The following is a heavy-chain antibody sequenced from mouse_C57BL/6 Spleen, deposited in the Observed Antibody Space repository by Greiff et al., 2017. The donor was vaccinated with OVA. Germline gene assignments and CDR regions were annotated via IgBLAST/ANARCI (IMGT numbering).Heavy chain of an antibody. Sequence: VQLQQSGAELVRPGASVKLSCTASGFNIKDDYMHWVKQRPEQGLAWIGWIDPENGDTEYASKFQGKATITADTSSNTAYLQLSSLTSEDTAVYYGTVYSNYVSLDYWGQGTTLTVSS. J-gene: IGHJ2*01. V-gene: IGHV14-4*01. CDR2: IDPENGDT. CDR3: TVYSNYVSLDY. CDR1: GFNIKDDY. D-gene: IGHD2-5*01.